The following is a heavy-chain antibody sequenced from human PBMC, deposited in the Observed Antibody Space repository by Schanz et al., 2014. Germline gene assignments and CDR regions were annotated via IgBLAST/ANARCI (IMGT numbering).Heavy chain of an antibody. V-gene: IGHV3-23*04. Sequence: EGQLAESGGGLVKPGGSLRLSCAASGFTFSSYSMNWVRQAPGKGLEWVSAISGSGGSTYYADSVKGRFTISRDNSKNTLYLQMNSLSADDTAVFYCAKGMGYCSGGTCYDYYYYGLDVWGQGTTVTVSS. CDR3: AKGMGYCSGGTCYDYYYYGLDV. J-gene: IGHJ6*02. CDR1: GFTFSSYS. CDR2: ISGSGGST. D-gene: IGHD2-15*01.